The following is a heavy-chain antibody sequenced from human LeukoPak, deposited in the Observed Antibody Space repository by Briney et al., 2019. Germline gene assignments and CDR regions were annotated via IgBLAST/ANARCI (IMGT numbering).Heavy chain of an antibody. V-gene: IGHV4-59*08. CDR2: IYYSGST. Sequence: PSETLSLTCTVSGGSISSYYWSWIRQPPGKGLEWIGYIYYSGSTNYNPSLKSRVTISVDTSKNQFSLKLSSVTAADTAVYYCARHLRGYSYGYGSIDAFDIWGQGTMVTVSS. CDR3: ARHLRGYSYGYGSIDAFDI. CDR1: GGSISSYY. J-gene: IGHJ3*02. D-gene: IGHD5-18*01.